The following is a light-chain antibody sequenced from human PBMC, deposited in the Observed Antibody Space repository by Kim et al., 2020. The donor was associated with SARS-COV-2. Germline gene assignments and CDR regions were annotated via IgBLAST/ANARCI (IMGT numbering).Light chain of an antibody. CDR2: QDS. CDR1: KLGVKV. V-gene: IGLV3-1*01. Sequence: VSPEETASITCSGEKLGVKVACWYQQKPRPSPVRVIYQDSKRPSGMPERFSGANSGNTASLTISGTQAMDEADYYCQAWDSSTEVVFGGGTQLTVL. CDR3: QAWDSSTEVV. J-gene: IGLJ2*01.